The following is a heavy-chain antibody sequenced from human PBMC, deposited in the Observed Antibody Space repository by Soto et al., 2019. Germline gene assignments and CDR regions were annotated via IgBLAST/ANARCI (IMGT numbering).Heavy chain of an antibody. CDR2: INAGNGNT. CDR1: GYTFTSYA. J-gene: IGHJ4*02. Sequence: ASVKVSCKASGYTFTSYAMHWVRQAPGQRLEWMGWINAGNGNTKYSQKFQGRVTITRDTSASTAYMELSSLRSEDTAVYYCARDRRDYDFWSGYYSSFDYWGQGTLVTVS. CDR3: ARDRRDYDFWSGYYSSFDY. D-gene: IGHD3-3*01. V-gene: IGHV1-3*01.